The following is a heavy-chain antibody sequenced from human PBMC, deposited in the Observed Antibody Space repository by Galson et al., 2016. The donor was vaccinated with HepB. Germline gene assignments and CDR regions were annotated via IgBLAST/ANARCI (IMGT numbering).Heavy chain of an antibody. CDR3: ARSLGSGDYYIFDS. J-gene: IGHJ1*01. CDR1: GYSFTTFW. CDR2: IFPGDSDT. Sequence: QSGAEVTKPGESLKISCKGSGYSFTTFWIGWVRQMPGKGLEWMGIIFPGDSDTRYSPSFQGQVTISADKSISTVYLQWSSLKVSDPAMYYWARSLGSGDYYIFDSGGQGSRVTVSS. V-gene: IGHV5-51*01. D-gene: IGHD3-10*01.